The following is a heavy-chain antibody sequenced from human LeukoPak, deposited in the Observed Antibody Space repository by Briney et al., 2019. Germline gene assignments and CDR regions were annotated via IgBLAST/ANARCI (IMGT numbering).Heavy chain of an antibody. V-gene: IGHV3-30-3*01. D-gene: IGHD3-22*01. CDR2: ISYDGSNE. Sequence: GGSLRLSCAASGFTFSYYTMHWVRQAPGKGLEWVAVISYDGSNEYYADSVKGRFTISRDNSKNTLYLQMNSLRVEDTAVYYCARVLDYYDSSGYYFSYWGQGTLVTVSS. J-gene: IGHJ4*02. CDR3: ARVLDYYDSSGYYFSY. CDR1: GFTFSYYT.